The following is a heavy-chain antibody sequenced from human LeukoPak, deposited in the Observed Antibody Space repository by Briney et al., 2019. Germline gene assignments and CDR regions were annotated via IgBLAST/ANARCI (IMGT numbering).Heavy chain of an antibody. J-gene: IGHJ6*03. V-gene: IGHV1-8*01. D-gene: IGHD4-23*01. CDR2: MNPNRGNT. CDR3: ARGHYGGNIPHYYYMDV. CDR1: GYTFTNYD. Sequence: GASVKVSCKASGYTFTNYDINWVRQATGQGLEWMGWMNPNRGNTGYVQKFQGRVTMTRNTSITTAYMEVSSLRSEDTAVYFCARGHYGGNIPHYYYMDVWGKGTTVTVSS.